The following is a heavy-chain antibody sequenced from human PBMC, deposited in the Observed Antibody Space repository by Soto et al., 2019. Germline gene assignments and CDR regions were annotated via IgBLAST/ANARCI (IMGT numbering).Heavy chain of an antibody. CDR2: IYPGDSDT. Sequence: HGESLKISCKGSEYSFTSYLIVWVRQMPGKGLEWMGIIYPGDSDTRYSPSFQGQVTISADKSISTAYLQWSSLKASDTAMYYCARLGYDYSNPSNYGMDVWGQGTTVTVSS. J-gene: IGHJ6*02. V-gene: IGHV5-51*01. D-gene: IGHD4-4*01. CDR3: ARLGYDYSNPSNYGMDV. CDR1: EYSFTSYL.